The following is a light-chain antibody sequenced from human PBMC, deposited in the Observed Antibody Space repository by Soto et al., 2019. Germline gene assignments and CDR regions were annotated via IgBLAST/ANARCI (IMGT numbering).Light chain of an antibody. CDR2: GAS. Sequence: EFVLTQSPGTLSLSPGERATLSCRASQSVTSSYLAWYQQNPGQAPRLLIYGASTRATGIPDRFSGSGSGTDFSRTISRLEPEDFALYYCQQYGRSPSTFGQGTKVEIK. CDR3: QQYGRSPST. V-gene: IGKV3-20*01. CDR1: QSVTSSY. J-gene: IGKJ1*01.